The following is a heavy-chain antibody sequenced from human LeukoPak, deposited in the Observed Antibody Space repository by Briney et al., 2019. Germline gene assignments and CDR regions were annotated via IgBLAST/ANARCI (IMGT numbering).Heavy chain of an antibody. CDR2: INHSGST. D-gene: IGHD6-13*01. V-gene: IGHV4-34*01. Sequence: PSETLSLTCAVYGGSFSGYYWSWIRQPPGKGLEWIGEINHSGSTNYNPSLKSRVTISVDTSKNQFSLKLSSVTAADTAVYYCARGSRNVSSQYYFDYWGLGTPVTVSS. CDR3: ARGSRNVSSQYYFDY. CDR1: GGSFSGYY. J-gene: IGHJ4*03.